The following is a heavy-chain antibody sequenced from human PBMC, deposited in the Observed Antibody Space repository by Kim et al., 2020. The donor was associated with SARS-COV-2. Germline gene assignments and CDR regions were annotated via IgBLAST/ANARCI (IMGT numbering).Heavy chain of an antibody. Sequence: KYSVASVKGRFTISRDNAKNSLYLQMNSLRAEDTAVYYCASLSSSSWYFDYWGQGTLVTVSS. J-gene: IGHJ4*02. D-gene: IGHD6-13*01. CDR2: K. V-gene: IGHV3-7*01. CDR3: ASLSSSSWYFDY.